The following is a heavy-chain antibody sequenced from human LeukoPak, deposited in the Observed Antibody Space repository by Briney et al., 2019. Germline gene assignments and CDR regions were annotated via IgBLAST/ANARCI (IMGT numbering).Heavy chain of an antibody. J-gene: IGHJ6*03. CDR3: ARGMVGTYYYYYYMDV. CDR1: GFTFSDYY. CDR2: ISSSGSTI. Sequence: GGSLRLSCAASGFTFSDYYMSWIRQAPGKGLEWVSYISSSGSTIYYADSVKGRFTISRDNAKNSLYLQMNSLRAEDTAVYYCARGMVGTYYYYYYMDVWGKGTTVTVSS. D-gene: IGHD2-21*02. V-gene: IGHV3-11*01.